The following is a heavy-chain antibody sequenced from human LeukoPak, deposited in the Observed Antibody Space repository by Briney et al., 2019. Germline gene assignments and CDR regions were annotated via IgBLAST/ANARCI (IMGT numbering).Heavy chain of an antibody. V-gene: IGHV3-7*01. CDR2: IQKDGSEQ. CDR1: GFTFSNYW. D-gene: IGHD5-12*01. J-gene: IGHJ4*02. Sequence: GSLRLSFPAPGFTFSNYWMTWVRQAPGKGLGWVANIQKDGSEQYYVDSVKGRFTITRNNAQNSLYLQMNSLRAEDTAVYYCAKDSFGGYSAYDPLGGQGTLVTVSS. CDR3: AKDSFGGYSAYDPL.